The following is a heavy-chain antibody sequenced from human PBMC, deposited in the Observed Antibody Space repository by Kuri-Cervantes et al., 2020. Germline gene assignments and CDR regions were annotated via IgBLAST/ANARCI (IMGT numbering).Heavy chain of an antibody. Sequence: GESLKISCAASGFTFSSYAMSWVRQAPGKGLEWVANIKQDGSEKYYVDSVKGRFTISRDNAKNSLYLQMNSLRDEDTAVYYCARLPYYYYGMDVWGQGTTVTVSS. V-gene: IGHV3-7*01. CDR2: IKQDGSEK. CDR1: GFTFSSYA. J-gene: IGHJ6*02. CDR3: ARLPYYYYGMDV.